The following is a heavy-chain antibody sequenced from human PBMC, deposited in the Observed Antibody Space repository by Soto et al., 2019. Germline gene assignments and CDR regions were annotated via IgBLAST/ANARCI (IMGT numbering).Heavy chain of an antibody. CDR3: ASFLIEAAGKRGDY. Sequence: SVKVSCKASGGTFSSYAISWVRQAPGQGLEWMGGIIPIFGTANYAQKFQGRVTITADKSTSTAYMELSSLRSEDTAVYYCASFLIEAAGKRGDYWGQGTLVTVSS. CDR2: IIPIFGTA. CDR1: GGTFSSYA. J-gene: IGHJ4*02. V-gene: IGHV1-69*06. D-gene: IGHD6-13*01.